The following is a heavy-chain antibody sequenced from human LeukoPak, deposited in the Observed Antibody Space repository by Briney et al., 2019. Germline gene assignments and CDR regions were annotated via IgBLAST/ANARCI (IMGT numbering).Heavy chain of an antibody. Sequence: SVKVSCKASGGTFSSYAISWVRQAPGQGLEWMGRIIPIFGTANYAQKFQGRVAITTDESTSTAYMELSSLRSEDTAVYYCAKTAQDCSDGPCYSGYFYYMDVWGKGTTVTVSS. J-gene: IGHJ6*03. CDR2: IIPIFGTA. CDR3: AKTAQDCSDGPCYSGYFYYMDV. D-gene: IGHD2-15*01. CDR1: GGTFSSYA. V-gene: IGHV1-69*05.